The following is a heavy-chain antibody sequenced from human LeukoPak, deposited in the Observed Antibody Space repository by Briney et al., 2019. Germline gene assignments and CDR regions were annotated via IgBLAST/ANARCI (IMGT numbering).Heavy chain of an antibody. CDR3: ARVPIIDSFFDY. J-gene: IGHJ4*02. CDR1: GYTFTSYG. V-gene: IGHV1-18*01. Sequence: ASVTVSCKASGYTFTSYGISWVRQAPGQGLEWMGWISAYNGNTNYAQKLQGRVTMTTDTSTSTAHMGLRSLRSDDTAVYYCARVPIIDSFFDYWGQGTLVTVSS. CDR2: ISAYNGNT.